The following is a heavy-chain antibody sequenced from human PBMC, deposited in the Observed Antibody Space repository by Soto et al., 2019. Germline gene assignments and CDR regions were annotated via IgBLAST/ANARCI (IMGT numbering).Heavy chain of an antibody. D-gene: IGHD2-15*01. V-gene: IGHV1-69*13. CDR1: GGTFSSYA. J-gene: IGHJ4*02. CDR3: ARDRPYGGKANTFDY. Sequence: ASVKVSCKASGGTFSSYAISWVRQAPGQGLEWMGGIIPIFGTANYAQKFQGRVTITADESTSTAYMELSSLRSEDTAVYYCARDRPYGGKANTFDYWGQGTLVTVSS. CDR2: IIPIFGTA.